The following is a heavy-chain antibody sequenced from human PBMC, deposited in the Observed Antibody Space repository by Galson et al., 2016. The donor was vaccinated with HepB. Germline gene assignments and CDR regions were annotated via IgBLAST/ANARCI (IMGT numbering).Heavy chain of an antibody. CDR2: ISGAGAGGTI. V-gene: IGHV3-23*01. Sequence: SLRLSCAASGFTFSNFAMSWVRLGPGRGLEWVSTISGAGAGGTIYYANSVRGRFTISRDNFKNTLHLQMSSLRAEDTAIYYCAKATLETCTGPFCYYFDYWGQGSLVTVSS. CDR1: GFTFSNFA. D-gene: IGHD2-8*02. J-gene: IGHJ4*02. CDR3: AKATLETCTGPFCYYFDY.